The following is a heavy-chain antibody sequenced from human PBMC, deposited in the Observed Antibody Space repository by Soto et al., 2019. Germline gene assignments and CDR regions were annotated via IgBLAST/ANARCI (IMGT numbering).Heavy chain of an antibody. CDR3: ATGRGLYYYYGMDV. CDR2: ISGSGGRT. V-gene: IGHV3-23*01. J-gene: IGHJ6*02. Sequence: PSETLSLTCTVSGGSTSSYYWSWVRQAPGKGLEWGSAISGSGGRTYYADSVKGRFTISRDNSKNTLYLQMNSLRAEDTAVYYCATGRGLYYYYGMDVWGQGTTVTVSS. D-gene: IGHD3-10*01. CDR1: GGSTSSYY.